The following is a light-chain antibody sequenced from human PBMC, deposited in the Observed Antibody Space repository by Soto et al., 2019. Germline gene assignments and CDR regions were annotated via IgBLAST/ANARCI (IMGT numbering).Light chain of an antibody. CDR1: QSVSSN. CDR2: GAS. CDR3: QQYNNWPPYT. Sequence: EIVMTQSPATLSVSPGERATLSCRASQSVSSNLAWYQQKPGQAPRLLIYGASTRATGITARFSGSGSGTEVTLTISSLQSEDFAVYDCQQYNNWPPYTFGQGTKLEIK. J-gene: IGKJ2*01. V-gene: IGKV3-15*01.